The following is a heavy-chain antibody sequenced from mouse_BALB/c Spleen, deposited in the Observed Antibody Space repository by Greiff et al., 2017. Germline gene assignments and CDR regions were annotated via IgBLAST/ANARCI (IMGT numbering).Heavy chain of an antibody. CDR2: ISSGGGNT. J-gene: IGHJ3*01. V-gene: IGHV5-9*03. Sequence: EVQLVESGGGLVKPGGSLKLSCAASGFTFSSYTMSWVRQTPEKRLEWVATISSGGGNTYYPDSVKGRFTISRDNAKNNLYLQMSSLRSEDTALYYCARSSYDSWFAYWGQGTLVTVSA. CDR3: ARSSYDSWFAY. D-gene: IGHD2-4*01. CDR1: GFTFSSYT.